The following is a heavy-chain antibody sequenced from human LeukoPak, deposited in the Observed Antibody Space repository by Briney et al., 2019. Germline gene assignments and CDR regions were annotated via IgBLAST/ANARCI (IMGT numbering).Heavy chain of an antibody. CDR2: IVVGSGNT. V-gene: IGHV1-58*02. D-gene: IGHD6-19*01. Sequence: RASVKVSCKASGFTFTSSAMQWVRQARGQRLEWIGWIVVGSGNTNYAQKFQERVTITRDMSTSTAYMELSSLRSEDTAVYYCARALPYSSGWYGSPTGYYFDYWGQGTLVTVSS. CDR3: ARALPYSSGWYGSPTGYYFDY. CDR1: GFTFTSSA. J-gene: IGHJ4*02.